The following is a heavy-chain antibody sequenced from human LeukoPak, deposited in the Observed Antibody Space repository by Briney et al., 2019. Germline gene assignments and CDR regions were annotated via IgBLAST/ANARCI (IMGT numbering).Heavy chain of an antibody. D-gene: IGHD2-15*01. CDR3: ARRVVAATPRWFDP. J-gene: IGHJ5*02. CDR1: GGSIKYSESY. V-gene: IGHV4-39*01. CDR2: INYSGTT. Sequence: PAETLSLTCTVPGGSIKYSESYWGWIRQSPGKGLEWIGNINYSGTTYYNPSLTSRVTVFVDTSKNQFSLNLSSVTAADTAVYFCARRVVAATPRWFDPWGQGTLVIVSS.